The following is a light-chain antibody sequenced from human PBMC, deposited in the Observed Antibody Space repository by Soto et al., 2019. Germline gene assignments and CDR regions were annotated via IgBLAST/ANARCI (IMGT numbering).Light chain of an antibody. CDR1: QGISTY. CDR3: QQSYSTTWT. J-gene: IGKJ1*01. CDR2: AAS. Sequence: IKMTMSALYLSDSACDRVSITCRASQGISTYLNWYQQKPGKAPKLLIYAASSLQSGVPSRFSGSGSETDFTLTISSLQPEDFATYSCQQSYSTTWTFGQGTKVDIK. V-gene: IGKV1-39*01.